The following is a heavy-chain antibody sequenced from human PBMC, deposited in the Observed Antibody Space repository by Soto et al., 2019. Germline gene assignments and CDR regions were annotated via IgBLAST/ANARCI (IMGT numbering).Heavy chain of an antibody. CDR1: GESIRRSTYY. CDR2: IYYSGTT. V-gene: IGHV4-31*03. Sequence: QVQLQESGPGLVKPSQTLSLTCTVSGESIRRSTYYWTWLRQSPGKGLEWIGYIYYSGTTYYNEALESRLAISVDTSKNQFSLRLRSVTAADSAVYYCARTRVATAGTDFAYWGQGTLVTVSS. CDR3: ARTRVATAGTDFAY. D-gene: IGHD6-13*01. J-gene: IGHJ4*02.